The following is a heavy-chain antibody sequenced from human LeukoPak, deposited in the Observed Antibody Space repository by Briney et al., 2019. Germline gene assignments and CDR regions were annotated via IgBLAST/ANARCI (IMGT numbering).Heavy chain of an antibody. CDR3: ARSDGFSGYSSLGDS. Sequence: ASVKVSCKASGYTFTSYGISWVRQAPGQGLEWMGWISAYNGNTNYAQKLQGRVTMTTDTSTSTAYMEVRSLRSDDTAVYYCARSDGFSGYSSLGDSWGQGTLVTVSS. CDR2: ISAYNGNT. V-gene: IGHV1-18*01. D-gene: IGHD3-22*01. CDR1: GYTFTSYG. J-gene: IGHJ5*01.